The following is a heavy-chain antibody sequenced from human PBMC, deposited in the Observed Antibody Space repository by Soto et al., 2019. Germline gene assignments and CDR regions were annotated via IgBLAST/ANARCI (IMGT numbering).Heavy chain of an antibody. Sequence: GGSLRLSCAASGFSFSTYNMNWVRQAPGKGLEWVSYISSSGSTIYYADSVKGRFTISRDNAKNSLYLQVNSLRAEDTAVYYCAREERFYGSGSYYDLYYYYGMDVWGQGTTVTVSS. CDR1: GFSFSTYN. V-gene: IGHV3-48*04. CDR2: ISSSGSTI. J-gene: IGHJ6*02. D-gene: IGHD3-10*01. CDR3: AREERFYGSGSYYDLYYYYGMDV.